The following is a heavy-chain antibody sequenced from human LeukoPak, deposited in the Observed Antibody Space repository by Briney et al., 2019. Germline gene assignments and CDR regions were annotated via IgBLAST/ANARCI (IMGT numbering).Heavy chain of an antibody. D-gene: IGHD3-22*01. CDR3: ARNFLDYYDSSGDY. V-gene: IGHV1-2*06. CDR2: INPNSGGT. J-gene: IGHJ4*02. Sequence: ASVKVSCKASGYTFTGYYMHWVRQAPGQGLEWMGRINPNSGGTNYAQKFQGRVTMTRDTSISTAYMELSRLRYDDTAVYYCARNFLDYYDSSGDYWGQGTLVTVSS. CDR1: GYTFTGYY.